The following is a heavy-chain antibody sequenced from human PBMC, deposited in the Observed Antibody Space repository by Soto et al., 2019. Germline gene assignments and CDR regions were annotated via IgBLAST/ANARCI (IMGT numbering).Heavy chain of an antibody. Sequence: QVQLQESGPGLVKPSETLSLTCTVSGGSISTNYWSWIRQPPGKGLEWIGYISSSGYTNYNAPLKSRSSISIDTSKNQFSLKLTSVTAADTAVYYCASLHGARFDPWGQGTLVTVSS. CDR2: ISSSGYT. V-gene: IGHV4-4*08. J-gene: IGHJ5*02. CDR1: GGSISTNY. CDR3: ASLHGARFDP. D-gene: IGHD4-17*01.